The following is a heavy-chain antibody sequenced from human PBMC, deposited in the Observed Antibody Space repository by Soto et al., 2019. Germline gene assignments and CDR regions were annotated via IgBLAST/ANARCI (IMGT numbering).Heavy chain of an antibody. CDR3: STYYYGSGSYSNASYYYYGMDV. V-gene: IGHV1-69*13. CDR1: GGTFSSYA. D-gene: IGHD3-10*01. Sequence: GSSVKVSCKASGGTFSSYAISWVRQAPGQGLEWMGGIIPIFGTANYAQKFQGRVTITADESTSTAYMELSSLRSEDTAVYYCSTYYYGSGSYSNASYYYYGMDVWGQGTSVTVSS. CDR2: IIPIFGTA. J-gene: IGHJ6*02.